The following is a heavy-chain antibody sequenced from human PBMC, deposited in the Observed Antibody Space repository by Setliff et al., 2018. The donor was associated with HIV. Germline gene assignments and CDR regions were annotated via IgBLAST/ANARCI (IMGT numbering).Heavy chain of an antibody. CDR2: FYVGGDT. D-gene: IGHD7-27*01. Sequence: PSETLSLTCTVSGGPVSTYYWSWIRQPAGKGLEWIGRFYVGGDTNYNPSHKSRVTMSVDTSKKQFSLKLKSVTAADTAVYYCALTAHNLLRGYMDVWGKGTKVTVSS. CDR1: GGPVSTYY. CDR3: ALTAHNLLRGYMDV. J-gene: IGHJ6*03. V-gene: IGHV4-4*07.